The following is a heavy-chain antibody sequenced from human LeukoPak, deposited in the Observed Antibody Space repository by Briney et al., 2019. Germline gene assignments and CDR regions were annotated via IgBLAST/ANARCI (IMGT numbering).Heavy chain of an antibody. CDR2: ISYDGSNK. CDR1: GLTFSSYY. V-gene: IGHV3-30*18. CDR3: AKEWGRDRDILTGDYGMDV. Sequence: GGSLRLSCAACGLTFSSYYMHWVRQPPGKGLEWVADISYDGSNKYYADSVKGRFTIFRDNSKNTLYLQMNSLRAEDTALYYCAKEWGRDRDILTGDYGMDVWGQGTTVTVSS. D-gene: IGHD3-9*01. J-gene: IGHJ6*02.